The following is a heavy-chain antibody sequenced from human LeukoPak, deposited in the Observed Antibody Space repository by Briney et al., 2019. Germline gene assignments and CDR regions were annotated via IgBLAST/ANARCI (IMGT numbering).Heavy chain of an antibody. J-gene: IGHJ4*02. V-gene: IGHV3-30-3*01. CDR2: ISYDGSNK. CDR3: ARDVRDFWRPLSNYFDY. D-gene: IGHD3-3*01. Sequence: GRSLRLSCAASGFTFSSYAMHWVRQAPGKGLEWVAVISYDGSNKYYADSVKGRFTISRDNSKNTLYLQMNSLRAEDTAVYYCARDVRDFWRPLSNYFDYWGQGTLVTVSS. CDR1: GFTFSSYA.